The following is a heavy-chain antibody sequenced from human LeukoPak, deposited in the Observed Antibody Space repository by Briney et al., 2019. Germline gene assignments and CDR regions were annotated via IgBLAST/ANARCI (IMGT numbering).Heavy chain of an antibody. CDR1: GFTFSSYA. Sequence: GGSLRLSCAASGFTFSSYAMSWVRQAPGKGLEWVSAISGSGGSTYYADSVKGRFTISRDNSKNTLYLQMNSLRAEDTAVYYCAKDGYDFWSGYLQGLYYYYYMDVWGKGTTVTVSS. J-gene: IGHJ6*03. V-gene: IGHV3-23*01. CDR3: AKDGYDFWSGYLQGLYYYYYMDV. CDR2: ISGSGGST. D-gene: IGHD3-3*01.